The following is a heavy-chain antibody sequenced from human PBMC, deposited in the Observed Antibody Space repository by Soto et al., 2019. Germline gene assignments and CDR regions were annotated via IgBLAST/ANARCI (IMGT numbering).Heavy chain of an antibody. CDR1: GGSISSSSYY. J-gene: IGHJ4*02. D-gene: IGHD3-16*01. CDR2: IYHSGST. V-gene: IGHV4-39*07. Sequence: SETLSLTCTVSGGSISSSSYYWGWIRQPPGKGLEWIGSIYHSGSTYYNPSLKSRVTISVDTSKNQFSLKLSSVTAADTAVYYCASKRGNYLEYWGRGALVTVSS. CDR3: ASKRGNYLEY.